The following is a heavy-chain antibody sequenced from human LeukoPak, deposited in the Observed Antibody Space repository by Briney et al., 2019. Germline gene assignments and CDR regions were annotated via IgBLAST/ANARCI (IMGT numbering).Heavy chain of an antibody. J-gene: IGHJ4*02. CDR2: IWYDGSNK. D-gene: IGHD3-10*01. CDR1: GFTFSSYG. Sequence: GGSLRLSCAASGFTFSSYGMHWVRQAPGKGLEWVAVIWYDGSNKYYADSVKGRFTISRDNSKNTLYLQMNSLRAEDTAVYYCAKDSGPFGELLDYWGQGTLVTVSS. V-gene: IGHV3-33*06. CDR3: AKDSGPFGELLDY.